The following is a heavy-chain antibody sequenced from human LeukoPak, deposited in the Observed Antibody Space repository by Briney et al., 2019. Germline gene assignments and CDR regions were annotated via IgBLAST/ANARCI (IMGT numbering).Heavy chain of an antibody. Sequence: ASVKVSCKASGYTFTSYYMHWVRQAPGQGLEWMGIINPSGGSTSYAQKFQGRVTITADESTSTAYMELSSLRSEDTAVYYCARTSGPDNAFDIWGQGTMVTVSS. J-gene: IGHJ3*02. CDR2: INPSGGST. V-gene: IGHV1-46*01. CDR3: ARTSGPDNAFDI. D-gene: IGHD3-10*01. CDR1: GYTFTSYY.